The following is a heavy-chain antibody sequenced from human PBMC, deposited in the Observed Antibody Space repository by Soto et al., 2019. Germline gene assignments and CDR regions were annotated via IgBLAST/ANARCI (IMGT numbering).Heavy chain of an antibody. V-gene: IGHV3-13*04. CDR2: IGTAGDT. J-gene: IGHJ2*01. D-gene: IGHD5-12*01. CDR1: GFTFSSYD. Sequence: EVQLVESGGGLVQPGGSLRLSCAASGFTFSSYDMHWVRQATGKGLEWVSAIGTAGDTYYPGSVKGRFTISRENAKNSLYLQMNSLRAGDTAVYYCARVGYSGYGWYFDLWGRGTLVTVSS. CDR3: ARVGYSGYGWYFDL.